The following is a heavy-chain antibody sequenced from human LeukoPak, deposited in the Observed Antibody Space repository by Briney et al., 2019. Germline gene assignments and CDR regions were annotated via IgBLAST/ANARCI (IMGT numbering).Heavy chain of an antibody. J-gene: IGHJ6*03. D-gene: IGHD3-22*01. V-gene: IGHV3-30*02. Sequence: TGGSLRLSCAASGFTFSSYGMHWVRQAPGKGLEWVAFIRYDGSNKYYADSVKGRFTISRDNSKNMLYLQMNSLRAEDTAVYYCAKAYYYDSSGYYYGGYYYYMDVWGKGTAVTVSS. CDR1: GFTFSSYG. CDR2: IRYDGSNK. CDR3: AKAYYYDSSGYYYGGYYYYMDV.